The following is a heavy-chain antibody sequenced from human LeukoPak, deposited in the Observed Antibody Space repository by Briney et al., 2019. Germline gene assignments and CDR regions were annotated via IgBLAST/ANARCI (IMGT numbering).Heavy chain of an antibody. Sequence: GESLKISCKGSGYSLTNYWIGWVRQMPGKGLEWMGIIFVGDSDTRYSPSFQGQVTISADKSIRTAYLQWSSLKASDTAMYYCARSGDGYNSKAFDIWGQGTMVTVSS. CDR3: ARSGDGYNSKAFDI. CDR1: GYSLTNYW. J-gene: IGHJ3*02. CDR2: IFVGDSDT. D-gene: IGHD5-24*01. V-gene: IGHV5-51*01.